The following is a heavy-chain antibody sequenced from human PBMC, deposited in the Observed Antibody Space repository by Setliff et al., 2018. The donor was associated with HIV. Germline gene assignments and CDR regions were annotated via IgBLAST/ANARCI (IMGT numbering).Heavy chain of an antibody. D-gene: IGHD1-20*01. CDR1: GGTVTAYA. J-gene: IGHJ4*02. CDR2: TIPIFGTA. V-gene: IGHV1-69*13. Sequence: ASVKVSCKASGGTVTAYAISWVRQAPGQGLEWMGGTIPIFGTANYAQKFQDRLTISADESTSTAYMGLSSLRSEDTAVYYCARGRITGSINFWGQGTLVTVSS. CDR3: ARGRITGSINF.